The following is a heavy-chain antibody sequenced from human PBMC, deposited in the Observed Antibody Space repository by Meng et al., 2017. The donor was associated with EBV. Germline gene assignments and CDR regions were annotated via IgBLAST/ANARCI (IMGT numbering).Heavy chain of an antibody. CDR2: INPNSGVT. CDR3: ARAGIAVAGTGDY. Sequence: VHLLRSGSEVKKPWASVKAPCNVSGNTSTGYNMHWVRQAPRQGLEWMGRINPNSGVTNYAQKFQGRVTITRDTSISTAYMELSRLRSDDTAVYSCARAGIAVAGTGDYWGQGTLVTVSS. J-gene: IGHJ4*02. V-gene: IGHV1-2*06. D-gene: IGHD6-19*01. CDR1: GNTSTGYN.